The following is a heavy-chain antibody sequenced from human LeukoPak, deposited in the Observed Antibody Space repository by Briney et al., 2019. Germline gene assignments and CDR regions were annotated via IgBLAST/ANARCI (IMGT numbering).Heavy chain of an antibody. D-gene: IGHD6-6*01. Sequence: SETLSLTCTVSGGSISSGGYYWSWIRQHPGKGLEWIGYIYYSGSTYYNPSLKSRVTISVDTSKNQFSLKLSSVTAADTAVYYCGRTVSSSFFDYWGQGTLVTVSS. CDR2: IYYSGST. V-gene: IGHV4-31*03. CDR3: GRTVSSSFFDY. J-gene: IGHJ4*02. CDR1: GGSISSGGYY.